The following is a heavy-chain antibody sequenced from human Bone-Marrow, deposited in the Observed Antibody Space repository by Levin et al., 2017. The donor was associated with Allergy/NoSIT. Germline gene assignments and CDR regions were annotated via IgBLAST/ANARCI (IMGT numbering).Heavy chain of an antibody. V-gene: IGHV3-30-3*01. J-gene: IGHJ3*02. Sequence: PGESLKISCAASGFTFSSYAMYWVRQAPGKGLEWVAAISDDGSNQYNADSVKGRFTISRDNSKNTVYLQMNSLRAEDTAVYYCARLLVPAAILGAFDMWGQGTMVTVSS. CDR3: ARLLVPAAILGAFDM. CDR1: GFTFSSYA. D-gene: IGHD2-2*01. CDR2: ISDDGSNQ.